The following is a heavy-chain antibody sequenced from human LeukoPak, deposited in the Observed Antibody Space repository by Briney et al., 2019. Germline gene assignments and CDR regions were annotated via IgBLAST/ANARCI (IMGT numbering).Heavy chain of an antibody. CDR3: ARARGPGWGFFDY. Sequence: PSQTLSLTCAIPGDSVSGNSVAWNWIRQSPSRGLEWLGRTYFRSKWYNDYAVSVNSRITINADTSKNQFSLHLNSVTPGDMAVYYCARARGPGWGFFDYWGQGTLVTVSS. D-gene: IGHD2-21*01. V-gene: IGHV6-1*01. CDR1: GDSVSGNSVA. CDR2: TYFRSKWYN. J-gene: IGHJ4*02.